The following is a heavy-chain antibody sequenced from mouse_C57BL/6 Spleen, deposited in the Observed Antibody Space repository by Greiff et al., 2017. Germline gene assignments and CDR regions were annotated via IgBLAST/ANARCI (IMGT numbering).Heavy chain of an antibody. CDR1: GYTFTSYW. CDR3: ARSRLLGAMDY. CDR2: IDPSDSYT. D-gene: IGHD2-10*01. V-gene: IGHV1-50*01. Sequence: VQLQQPGAELVKPGASVKLSCKASGYTFTSYWMQWVKQRPGQGLEWIGEIDPSDSYTNYNQKFKGKATLTVDTSSSTTYMQLSSLTSEDSAVYYCARSRLLGAMDYWGQGTSVTVSS. J-gene: IGHJ4*01.